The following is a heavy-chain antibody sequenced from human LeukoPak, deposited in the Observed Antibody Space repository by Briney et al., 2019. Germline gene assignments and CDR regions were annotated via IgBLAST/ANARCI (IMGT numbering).Heavy chain of an antibody. CDR1: GFTFSSYA. Sequence: PGGSLRLSCAASGFTFSSYAMHWVRQAPGKGLEYVSVISSNGGNIYYANSVKGRFTISRDNAKNSLYLQMNSLRAEDTAVYYCAKNFVDSGAFDIWGQGTMVTVSS. J-gene: IGHJ3*02. CDR3: AKNFVDSGAFDI. CDR2: ISSNGGNI. D-gene: IGHD2-21*01. V-gene: IGHV3-64*01.